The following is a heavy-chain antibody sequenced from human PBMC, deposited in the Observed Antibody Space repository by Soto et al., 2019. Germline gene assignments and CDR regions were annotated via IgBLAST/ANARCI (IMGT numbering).Heavy chain of an antibody. CDR1: GFTFSSYA. D-gene: IGHD3-9*01. CDR2: ISYDGSNK. CDR3: ARGPNVLRYFDWSFDY. Sequence: GGSLRLSCAASGFTFSSYAMHWVRQAPGKGLEWVAVISYDGSNKYYADSVKGRFTISRDNSKNTLYLQMNSLRAEDTAVYYCARGPNVLRYFDWSFDYWGQGTLVTVSS. V-gene: IGHV3-30-3*01. J-gene: IGHJ4*02.